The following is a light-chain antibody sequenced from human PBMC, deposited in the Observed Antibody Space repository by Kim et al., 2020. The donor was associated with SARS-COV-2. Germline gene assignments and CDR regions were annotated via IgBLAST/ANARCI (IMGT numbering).Light chain of an antibody. CDR1: SGDVGGYNY. V-gene: IGLV2-14*04. CDR3: SSYTSSNSWV. Sequence: GQSITISCTGTSGDVGGYNYVSWYQQHPGKVPKLMIYDVNKWPSGVSNRFSGSKSGNTASLTISGLQAEDEADYYCSSYTSSNSWVFGGGTQLTVL. CDR2: DVN. J-gene: IGLJ3*02.